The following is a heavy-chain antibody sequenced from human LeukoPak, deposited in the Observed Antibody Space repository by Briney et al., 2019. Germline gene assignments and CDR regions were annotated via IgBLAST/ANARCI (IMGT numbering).Heavy chain of an antibody. CDR1: GFTFSSYW. V-gene: IGHV3-23*01. J-gene: IGHJ4*02. D-gene: IGHD3-22*01. CDR3: AKGGLYYYDPPGSD. Sequence: GGSLRLSCAASGFTFSSYWMNWVRQAPGKGLEWVSAISGSGGSAYYADSVKGRFTISRDNSKNTLYLQMNSLRAEDTAVYYCAKGGLYYYDPPGSDWGQGTLVTVSS. CDR2: ISGSGGSA.